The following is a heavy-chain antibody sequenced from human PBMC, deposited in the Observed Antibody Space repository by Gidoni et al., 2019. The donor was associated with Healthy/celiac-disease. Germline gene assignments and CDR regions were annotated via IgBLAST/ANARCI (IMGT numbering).Heavy chain of an antibody. CDR1: GFTFSSSG. CDR3: ARGQGYYGSGRSYYGMDV. J-gene: IGHJ6*02. D-gene: IGHD3-10*01. V-gene: IGHV3-33*01. CDR2: LWYDVSNK. Sequence: VQLVVSGGGVVQPGRSLSLSCAASGFTFSSSGMHCVRQAPGKGLEWVAVLWYDVSNKYYADSVKGRFTISRYNSKNTLYLQMNILRAEDTAVYYCARGQGYYGSGRSYYGMDVWGQGTTVTVSS.